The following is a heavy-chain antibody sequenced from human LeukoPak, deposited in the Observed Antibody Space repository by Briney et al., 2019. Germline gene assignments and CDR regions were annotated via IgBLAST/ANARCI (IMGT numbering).Heavy chain of an antibody. J-gene: IGHJ5*02. CDR3: ARGAWGELENWFDP. Sequence: ASVKVSCKASGYTFTSYDINWVRQATGQGLEWMGWMNPNSGNTGYAQKFQGRVTMTRNTYISTAYMELSSLRSGDTAVYYCARGAWGELENWFDPWGQGTLVTVSS. V-gene: IGHV1-8*01. CDR1: GYTFTSYD. D-gene: IGHD1-1*01. CDR2: MNPNSGNT.